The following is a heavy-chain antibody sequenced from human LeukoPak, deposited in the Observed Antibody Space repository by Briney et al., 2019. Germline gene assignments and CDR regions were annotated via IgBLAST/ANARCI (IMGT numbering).Heavy chain of an antibody. CDR1: GFTFDDYA. V-gene: IGHV3-43D*04. J-gene: IGHJ6*03. D-gene: IGHD3-10*01. CDR2: ISWDGGST. Sequence: GGSLRLSCAASGFTFDDYAMHWVRQAPGKGLEWVSLISWDGGSTYYADSVKGRFTISRDNSKNSLYLQMNSLRAEDTALYYCARGRGLSYYYGSGSFMDVWGKGTTVTVSS. CDR3: ARGRGLSYYYGSGSFMDV.